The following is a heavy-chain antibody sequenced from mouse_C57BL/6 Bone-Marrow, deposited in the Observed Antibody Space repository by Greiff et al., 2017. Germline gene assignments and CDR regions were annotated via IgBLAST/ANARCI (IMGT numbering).Heavy chain of an antibody. CDR2: IDPSDSET. CDR1: GYTFTSYW. CDR3: LYDGCFSPG. Sequence: QVQLKQPGAELVRPGSSVKLSCKASGYTFTSYWMHWVKQRPIQGLEWIGNIDPSDSETHYNQKFKDKATLTVDKSSSTAYMQLSSLTSEDSAVYYCLYDGCFSPGWGQGTTLTVSS. D-gene: IGHD2-3*01. V-gene: IGHV1-52*01. J-gene: IGHJ2*01.